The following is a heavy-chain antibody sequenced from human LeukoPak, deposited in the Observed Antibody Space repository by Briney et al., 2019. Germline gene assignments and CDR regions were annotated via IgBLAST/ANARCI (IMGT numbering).Heavy chain of an antibody. J-gene: IGHJ4*02. CDR1: GFTFSTYG. V-gene: IGHV3-33*01. CDR2: IWYDGSNK. D-gene: IGHD6-19*01. Sequence: GSSLRLSCAASGFTFSTYGMHRVRQAPGKGLEWVADIWYDGSNKYYEDSVKGRFTISRDNSKNTLYLQMNSLRAEDTAVYYCARDPGVRWLVGFDYWGQGTLVTVSS. CDR3: ARDPGVRWLVGFDY.